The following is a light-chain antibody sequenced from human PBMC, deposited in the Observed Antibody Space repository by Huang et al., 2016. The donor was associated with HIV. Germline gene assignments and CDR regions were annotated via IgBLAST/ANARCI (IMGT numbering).Light chain of an antibody. CDR2: GGS. CDR1: QRIGTN. J-gene: IGKJ1*01. CDR3: QQYQVWPPAT. Sequence: EIVMTQSPATLSLSPGERATLSCRASQRIGTNLAWYQQNPGQAPRLLIYGGSTRASGIPDRCRGSGSGTEFTLTIYSLQAEDFAVYYCQQYQVWPPATFGQGTRVEIK. V-gene: IGKV3-15*01.